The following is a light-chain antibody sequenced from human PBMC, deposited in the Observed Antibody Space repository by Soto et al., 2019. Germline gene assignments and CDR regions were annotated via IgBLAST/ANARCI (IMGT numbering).Light chain of an antibody. CDR3: AAWDDSLSGPSYV. Sequence: LAQPPSASGTPGQRVTISCSGSSSNIGSNYVYWYQQLPGTAPKLLIYSNNQRPSGVPDRFSGSKSGTSASLAISGLRSEDEADYYCAAWDDSLSGPSYVFGTGTKVTVL. V-gene: IGLV1-47*02. J-gene: IGLJ1*01. CDR2: SNN. CDR1: SSNIGSNY.